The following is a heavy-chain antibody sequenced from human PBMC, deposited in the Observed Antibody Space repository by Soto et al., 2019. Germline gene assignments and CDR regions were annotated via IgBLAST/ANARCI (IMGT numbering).Heavy chain of an antibody. D-gene: IGHD3-22*01. V-gene: IGHV4-59*01. J-gene: IGHJ4*02. CDR2: IYYSGST. CDR3: ARETSYYYDSSGYYPRHDYFDY. Sequence: SETLSLTCTVSGGSISSYYWNWIRQPPGKGLEWIGYIYYSGSTNYNPSLKSRVTISVDTSKNQFSLKLSSVTAAGTAVYYCARETSYYYDSSGYYPRHDYFDYWGQGTLVTVSS. CDR1: GGSISSYY.